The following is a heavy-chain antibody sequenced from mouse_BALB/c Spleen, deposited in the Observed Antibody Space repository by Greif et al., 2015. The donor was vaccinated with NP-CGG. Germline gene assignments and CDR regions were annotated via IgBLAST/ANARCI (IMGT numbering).Heavy chain of an antibody. V-gene: IGHV2-9*02. Sequence: VMLVESGPGLVAPSQSLSITCTVSGFSLTSYGVHWVRQPPGKGLEWLGVIWAGGSTNYNSALMSRLSISKDNSKSXVFLKMNSLQTDDTAMYYCAREYDYDWFAYWGQGTLVTVSA. J-gene: IGHJ3*01. D-gene: IGHD2-4*01. CDR1: GFSLTSYG. CDR3: AREYDYDWFAY. CDR2: IWAGGST.